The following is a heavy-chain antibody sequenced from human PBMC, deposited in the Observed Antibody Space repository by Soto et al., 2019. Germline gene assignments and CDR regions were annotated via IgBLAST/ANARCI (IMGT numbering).Heavy chain of an antibody. J-gene: IGHJ6*02. CDR2: INPNSGGT. D-gene: IGHD1-26*01. CDR1: GYTFTGYY. CDR3: ARAPLGATPGDYYYGMDV. Sequence: GAPVKVSCKASGYTFTGYYMHWVRQAPGQGLEWMGWINPNSGGTNYAQKFQGWVTMTRDTSISTAYMELSRLRSDDTAVYYCARAPLGATPGDYYYGMDVWGQGTTVTVSS. V-gene: IGHV1-2*04.